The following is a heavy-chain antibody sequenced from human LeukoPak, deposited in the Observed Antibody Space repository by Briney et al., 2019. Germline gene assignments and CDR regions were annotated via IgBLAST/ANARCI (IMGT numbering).Heavy chain of an antibody. CDR2: IYHSGST. V-gene: IGHV4-4*02. CDR3: ARGSTGTEYYYYYYGMDV. Sequence: SETLSLTCAVSGGSISSSNWWSWVRQPPGKGLEWIGEIYHSGSTNYNPSLKSRVTISVDKSKNQFSLKLSSVTAADTAVYYCARGSTGTEYYYYYYGMDVWGKGTTVTVSS. J-gene: IGHJ6*04. D-gene: IGHD1-1*01. CDR1: GGSISSSNW.